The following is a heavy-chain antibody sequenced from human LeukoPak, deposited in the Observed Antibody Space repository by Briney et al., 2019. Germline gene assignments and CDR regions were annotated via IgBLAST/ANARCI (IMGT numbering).Heavy chain of an antibody. Sequence: GGSLRLSCAASGFTFSTYSMNWGRQAPGKGLGWVSSISGSSSYIYYADSVKGRFTISRDNAKNSLYLQMNSLRAEDTAVYYCASLQDYYDSSGFDYWGQGTLVTVSS. V-gene: IGHV3-21*01. CDR1: GFTFSTYS. J-gene: IGHJ4*02. D-gene: IGHD3-22*01. CDR3: ASLQDYYDSSGFDY. CDR2: ISGSSSYI.